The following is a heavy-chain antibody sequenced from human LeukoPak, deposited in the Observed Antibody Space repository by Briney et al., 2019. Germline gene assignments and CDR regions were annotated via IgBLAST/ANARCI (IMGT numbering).Heavy chain of an antibody. J-gene: IGHJ4*02. CDR3: AREASEADFYFDY. V-gene: IGHV4-30-4*08. CDR1: GGSISSDDYS. Sequence: SETLSLTCIVSGGSISSDDYSWSWIRQPPGKGLEWIGYIYYSGSTSYNPSLKSRVIISVDTSKNQFSLKLTSVTAADTAVYYFAREASEADFYFDYWGQGTLVTVSS. D-gene: IGHD3-3*01. CDR2: IYYSGST.